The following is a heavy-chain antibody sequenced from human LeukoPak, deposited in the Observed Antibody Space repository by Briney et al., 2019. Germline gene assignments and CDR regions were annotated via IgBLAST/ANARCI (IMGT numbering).Heavy chain of an antibody. V-gene: IGHV1-18*04. CDR2: ISAYNGNT. J-gene: IGHJ6*03. D-gene: IGHD6-13*01. CDR3: ARMGSSWNYYYYYMDV. Sequence: ASVKVSCKASGYTFTSYYMHWVRQAPGQGLEWMGWISAYNGNTNYAQKLQGRVTMTTDTSTSTAYMELRSLRSDDTAVYYCARMGSSWNYYYYYMDVWGKGTTVTISS. CDR1: GYTFTSYY.